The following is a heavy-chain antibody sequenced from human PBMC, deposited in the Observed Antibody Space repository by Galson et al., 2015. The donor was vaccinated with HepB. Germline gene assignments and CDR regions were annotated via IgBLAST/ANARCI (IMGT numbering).Heavy chain of an antibody. CDR1: GFTFSTYA. D-gene: IGHD6-19*01. V-gene: IGHV3-23*01. J-gene: IGHJ4*02. CDR3: AKVPLTYIAVPGIYYFDY. Sequence: SLRLSCAASGFTFSTYAMNWVRQAPGKGLEWVASISGYGDTTLYADSVKGRFTVSRDNSKNTLYLQMNSLSGEDSAMYYCAKVPLTYIAVPGIYYFDYWGQGTLVSVSS. CDR2: ISGYGDTT.